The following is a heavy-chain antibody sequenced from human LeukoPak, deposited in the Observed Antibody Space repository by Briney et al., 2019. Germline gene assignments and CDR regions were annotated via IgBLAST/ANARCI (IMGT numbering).Heavy chain of an antibody. Sequence: ASVKVSCKASGYTFTSYYMHWVRQAPGQGLEWMGIINPSGGGTNYAQRFQGRVTITADESTSTAYMELSSLRSEDTAVYYCATYKGYCSSTSCRRYGMDVWAKGPRSPSP. CDR3: ATYKGYCSSTSCRRYGMDV. D-gene: IGHD2-2*01. J-gene: IGHJ6*02. V-gene: IGHV1-46*01. CDR2: INPSGGGT. CDR1: GYTFTSYY.